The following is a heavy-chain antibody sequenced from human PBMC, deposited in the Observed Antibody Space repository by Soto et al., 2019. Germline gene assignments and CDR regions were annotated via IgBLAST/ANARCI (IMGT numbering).Heavy chain of an antibody. Sequence: QLQLLESGPGLVKPSETLSLTCTVSGGSVSSTSYYWGWIRQPPGKGLEWIGSIYYSGSTYYNPSLKSRVTISVDTSKNQFSLKLSSVTAADTAVYYCARIVGIRNSIGQRYYFDYWGQGTLVTVSS. J-gene: IGHJ4*02. V-gene: IGHV4-39*01. CDR3: ARIVGIRNSIGQRYYFDY. D-gene: IGHD6-19*01. CDR1: GGSVSSTSYY. CDR2: IYYSGST.